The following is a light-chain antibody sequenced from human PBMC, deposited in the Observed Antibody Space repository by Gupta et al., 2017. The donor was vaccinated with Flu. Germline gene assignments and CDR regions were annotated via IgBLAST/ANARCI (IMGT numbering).Light chain of an antibody. CDR1: QSLVYSNGNNY. CDR3: RQAKHWPYT. CDR2: ESS. J-gene: IGKJ2*01. Sequence: VTLGQPASISCRSSQSLVYSNGNNYLNWYQQRPGQSPRRLIYESSKRDSGVPDRFSGSESGADFTLKISRVEAEDVGVYYCRQAKHWPYTFGQGTKMEIK. V-gene: IGKV2-30*01.